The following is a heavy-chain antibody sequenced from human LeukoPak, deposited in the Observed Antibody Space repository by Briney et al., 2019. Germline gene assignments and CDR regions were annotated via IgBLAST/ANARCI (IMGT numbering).Heavy chain of an antibody. J-gene: IGHJ1*01. CDR3: ARGGRYQLLTLRLLGYFQH. D-gene: IGHD2-2*01. CDR2: INHSGST. Sequence: SETLSLTCAVYGGSFSGYYWSWIRQPPGKGLEWIGEINHSGSTNYNPSLKSRVTISVDTSKNQFSLKLSSVTAADTAVYYCARGGRYQLLTLRLLGYFQHWGQGTLITVSS. CDR1: GGSFSGYY. V-gene: IGHV4-34*01.